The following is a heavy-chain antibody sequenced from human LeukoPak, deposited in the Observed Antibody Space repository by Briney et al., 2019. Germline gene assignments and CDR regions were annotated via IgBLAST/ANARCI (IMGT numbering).Heavy chain of an antibody. D-gene: IGHD2-2*03. Sequence: ASVKVSCKASGGTFSSYAISWVRQAPGQGLEWMGGIIPIFGTATYAQMFQGRVTINADESTSTAYMELSSLRSEDTAVYYCARVDNRRFDYWGQGTLVTVSS. CDR2: IIPIFGTA. J-gene: IGHJ4*02. CDR1: GGTFSSYA. CDR3: ARVDNRRFDY. V-gene: IGHV1-69*13.